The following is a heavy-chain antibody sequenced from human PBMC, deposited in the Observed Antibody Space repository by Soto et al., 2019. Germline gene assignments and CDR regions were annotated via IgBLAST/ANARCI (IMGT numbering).Heavy chain of an antibody. Sequence: PSETLSLTCTVSGGSISSSSYYWGWIRQPPGKGLEWIGSIYYSGSTYYNPSLKSRVTISVDTSKNQFSLKLSSVTAADTAVYYCARAVWYGMDVWGQGTTVTVSS. CDR2: IYYSGST. V-gene: IGHV4-39*01. CDR3: ARAVWYGMDV. D-gene: IGHD2-8*01. CDR1: GGSISSSSYY. J-gene: IGHJ6*02.